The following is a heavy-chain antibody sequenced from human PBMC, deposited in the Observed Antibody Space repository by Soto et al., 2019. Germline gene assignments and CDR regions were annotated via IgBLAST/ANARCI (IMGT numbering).Heavy chain of an antibody. CDR2: TYYRSKWYN. CDR1: GASVSSNSAA. D-gene: IGHD3-10*01. V-gene: IGHV6-1*01. J-gene: IGHJ5*02. CDR3: AREFSPLWFGEWGRYNWFDP. Sequence: SQTLSLTCAISGASVSSNSAAWNWIRQSPSRGLEWLGRTYYRSKWYNDYAVSGKSRIAINPDTSKNPFSLQLNSVTPEDTAVYYCAREFSPLWFGEWGRYNWFDPWGQGTLVTVSS.